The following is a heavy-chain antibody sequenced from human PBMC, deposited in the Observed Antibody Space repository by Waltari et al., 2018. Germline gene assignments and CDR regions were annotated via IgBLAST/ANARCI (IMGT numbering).Heavy chain of an antibody. D-gene: IGHD3-16*02. CDR1: GFSFMGYA. Sequence: EVQLLESAGGLVQPGGALRLSCAASGFSFMGYAMSWVRQAPGGGLGWGAYVSGSGATPVYADSVKGRFTIVRDNSRDTVYLQMNSLRDDDSAVYYCAKGSRGYTNYFFDYWGQGALVTVSS. CDR2: VSGSGATP. V-gene: IGHV3-23*01. CDR3: AKGSRGYTNYFFDY. J-gene: IGHJ4*02.